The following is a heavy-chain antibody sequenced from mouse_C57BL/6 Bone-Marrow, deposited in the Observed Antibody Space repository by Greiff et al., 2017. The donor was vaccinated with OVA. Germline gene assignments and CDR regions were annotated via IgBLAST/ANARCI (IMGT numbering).Heavy chain of an antibody. CDR2: IDPNSGGT. J-gene: IGHJ2*01. Sequence: VQLQQSGAELVKPGASVKLSCKASGYTFTSYWMHWVKQRPGRGLEWIGRIDPNSGGTKYNEKFKSKATLTVDKPSSTAYMQLSSLTSEDSAVLYCAREKEDDYDSYYFDYWGQGTTLTVSS. V-gene: IGHV1-72*01. CDR1: GYTFTSYW. D-gene: IGHD2-4*01. CDR3: AREKEDDYDSYYFDY.